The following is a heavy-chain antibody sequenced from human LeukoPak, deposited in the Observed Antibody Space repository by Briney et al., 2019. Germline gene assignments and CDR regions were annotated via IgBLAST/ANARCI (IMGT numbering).Heavy chain of an antibody. V-gene: IGHV4-59*01. CDR1: GGSISSYY. Sequence: SETLSLTCTVSGGSISSYYWSWIRQPPGKGLEWIGYIYYSGSTNYNPSLKSRVTISVDTSKNQFSLKLSSVTAADTAVYYCARTTHDYGGNAIDYWGQGTLVTVSS. D-gene: IGHD4-23*01. CDR3: ARTTHDYGGNAIDY. CDR2: IYYSGST. J-gene: IGHJ4*02.